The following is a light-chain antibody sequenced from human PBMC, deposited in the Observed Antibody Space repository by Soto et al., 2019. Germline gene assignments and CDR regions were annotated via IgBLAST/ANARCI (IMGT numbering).Light chain of an antibody. CDR3: CSSAGRSTFGYD. Sequence: QSVLTQPASVSGSPGQSITISCTGTSSDVGSYNLVSWYQQHPGKAPKLMIYEVTKRPSGVSNRFSGSRSGNTASLTISGLQAEDEADYYCCSSAGRSTFGYDFGTGTTVTVL. CDR1: SSDVGSYNL. CDR2: EVT. J-gene: IGLJ1*01. V-gene: IGLV2-23*02.